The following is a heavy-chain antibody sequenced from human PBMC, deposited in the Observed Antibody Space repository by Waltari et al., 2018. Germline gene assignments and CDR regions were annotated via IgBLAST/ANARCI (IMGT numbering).Heavy chain of an antibody. J-gene: IGHJ6*02. CDR2: VNIDGGCT. CDR3: AKSLEPDRLRYGMDV. Sequence: EVQLLESGGGLSQAGGSLRLRCAHSGFSFSIYAMSWGRQAPGQGLEWVSGVNIDGGCTYYANSVRGRFTISRDNSKNTLYLQMYSLRAEDTAIYYCAKSLEPDRLRYGMDVWGQGTTVTVSS. D-gene: IGHD6-6*01. CDR1: GFSFSIYA. V-gene: IGHV3-23*01.